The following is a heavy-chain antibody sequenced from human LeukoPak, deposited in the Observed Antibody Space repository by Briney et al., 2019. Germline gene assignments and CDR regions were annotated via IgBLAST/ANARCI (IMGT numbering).Heavy chain of an antibody. CDR3: ARGAFWGSSGWGSDYYYYGMDV. CDR1: GGSISSYY. V-gene: IGHV4-59*08. Sequence: PSETLSLTCTVSGGSISSYYWSWIRQPPGKGLGWSGYIYYSGSTNYNPSLKSRVTISVDTSKNQFSLKLSSVTAADTAVYYCARGAFWGSSGWGSDYYYYGMDVWGQGTTVTVSS. J-gene: IGHJ6*02. D-gene: IGHD6-19*01. CDR2: IYYSGST.